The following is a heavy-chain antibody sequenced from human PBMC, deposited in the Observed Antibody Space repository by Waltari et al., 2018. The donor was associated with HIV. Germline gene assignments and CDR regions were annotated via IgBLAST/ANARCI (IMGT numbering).Heavy chain of an antibody. Sequence: QLHLQESGPGLVKTAETLSLTCSVSGGSVSSIDDYWAWSRQPAGMGLEWSVRLYCTGNSHCKPSLRGRVTISVDTSKNLFSVTLTSAAAADTAVDSCVRLPEIPGVTWGRGFDTWGQGTLVTVSS. D-gene: IGHD3-3*01. CDR2: LYCTGNS. CDR3: VRLPEIPGVTWGRGFDT. CDR1: GGSVSSIDDY. V-gene: IGHV4-39*01. J-gene: IGHJ5*01.